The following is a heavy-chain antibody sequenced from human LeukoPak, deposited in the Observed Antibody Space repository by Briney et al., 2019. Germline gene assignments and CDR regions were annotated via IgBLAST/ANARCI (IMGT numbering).Heavy chain of an antibody. J-gene: IGHJ4*02. V-gene: IGHV3-11*06. CDR1: GFTFSDYY. CDR2: ISSSSSYT. Sequence: GGSLRLSCAASGFTFSDYYMSWIRQAPGKGLEWVSYISSSSSYTNYADSVKGRFTISRDNAKNSLYLQMNSLRAEDTAVYYCTLLWFGESPVGSYFDYWGQGTLVTVSS. D-gene: IGHD3-10*01. CDR3: TLLWFGESPVGSYFDY.